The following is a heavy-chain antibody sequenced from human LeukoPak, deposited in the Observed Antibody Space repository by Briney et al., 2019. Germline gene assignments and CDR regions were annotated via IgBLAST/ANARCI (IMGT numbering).Heavy chain of an antibody. CDR2: IYHSGST. V-gene: IGHV4-30-2*01. D-gene: IGHD3-3*01. Sequence: PSETLSLTCAVSGGSISSGGYSWSWIRQPPGKGLEWIGYIYHSGSTYYNPSLKSRVTISVDTSKNQFSLKLSSVTAADTAVYYCASMEAYDFWSGYSPRGYYYGMDVWGQGTTVTVSS. J-gene: IGHJ6*02. CDR3: ASMEAYDFWSGYSPRGYYYGMDV. CDR1: GGSISSGGYS.